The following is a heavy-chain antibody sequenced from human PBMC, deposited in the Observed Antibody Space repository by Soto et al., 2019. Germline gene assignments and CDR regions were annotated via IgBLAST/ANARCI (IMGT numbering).Heavy chain of an antibody. V-gene: IGHV1-69*02. Sequence: SVKVSCKASGGTFSSYTISWVRQAPGQGLEWMGRIIPILGIANYAQKFQGRVTITADKSTSTAYMELSSLRSEDTAVYYCACRDCSSTSCYCGNFDLWGQGTLVTVSS. CDR1: GGTFSSYT. D-gene: IGHD2-2*01. J-gene: IGHJ5*02. CDR3: ACRDCSSTSCYCGNFDL. CDR2: IIPILGIA.